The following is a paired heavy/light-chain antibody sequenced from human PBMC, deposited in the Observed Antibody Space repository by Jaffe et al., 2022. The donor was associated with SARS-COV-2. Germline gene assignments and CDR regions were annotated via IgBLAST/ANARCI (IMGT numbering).Heavy chain of an antibody. V-gene: IGHV3-48*01. Sequence: EVQLVESGGGLVQPGGSLRLSCAASGFTFSAYSMIWVRQAPGKGLQWVSYISGDSSTIDYADSVKGRFTISRDNAKNSLYLQMHSLRAEDTAVFYCARVGAPGSPRLRPFDYWGQGTLVTVSS. CDR1: GFTFSAYS. J-gene: IGHJ4*02. D-gene: IGHD3-10*01. CDR2: ISGDSSTI. CDR3: ARVGAPGSPRLRPFDY.
Light chain of an antibody. CDR3: QQSYSTPYT. CDR2: AAS. J-gene: IGKJ2*01. Sequence: DIQMTQSPSSLSASVADRVTITCRASQSISSYLNWYQQQPGKAPRLLIFAASSLQSGVPSRFSGSGSGTDFTLTISSLQPEDFATYYCQQSYSTPYTFGQGTKLEIK. V-gene: IGKV1-39*01. CDR1: QSISSY.